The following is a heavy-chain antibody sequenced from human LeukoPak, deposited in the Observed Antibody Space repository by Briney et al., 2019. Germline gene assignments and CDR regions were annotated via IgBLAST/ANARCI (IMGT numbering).Heavy chain of an antibody. CDR1: GYTFTGYY. Sequence: ASVKVSCKASGYTFTGYYIHWVRQAPGQGLEWMGWINPNSGDTRSAQRFQGRVTMTRDTSTSTAYMELRSLRSDGTAVYYCAVVVAARNYYGMDVWGQGTTVTVSS. CDR3: AVVVAARNYYGMDV. D-gene: IGHD2-15*01. J-gene: IGHJ6*02. V-gene: IGHV1-2*02. CDR2: INPNSGDT.